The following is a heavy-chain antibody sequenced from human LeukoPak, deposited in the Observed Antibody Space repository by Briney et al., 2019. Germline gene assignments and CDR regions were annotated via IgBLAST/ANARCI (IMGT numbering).Heavy chain of an antibody. D-gene: IGHD3-22*01. CDR3: AREGYYDSSGSPVI. V-gene: IGHV4-61*02. Sequence: PSETLSLTCTVSGGSISSGSYYWGWIRQPAGKGLEWIGRIYTSGSTNYNPSLKSRVTISVDTSKNQFFLKLSSVTAADTAVYYCAREGYYDSSGSPVIWGQGTMVTVSS. CDR1: GGSISSGSYY. J-gene: IGHJ3*02. CDR2: IYTSGST.